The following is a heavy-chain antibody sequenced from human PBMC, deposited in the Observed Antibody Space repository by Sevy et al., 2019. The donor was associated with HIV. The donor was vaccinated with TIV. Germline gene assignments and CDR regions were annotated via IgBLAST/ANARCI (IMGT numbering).Heavy chain of an antibody. CDR3: AKEQGYSNYLFDY. Sequence: GGSLRLSCAASGFTFSSYGMHWVRQAPGKGLEWGAVISYDGSNKYYADSVKGRFTISRDNSKYTLYLQMNSLRAEDTAVYYCAKEQGYSNYLFDYWGQGTLVTVSS. J-gene: IGHJ4*02. D-gene: IGHD4-4*01. CDR2: ISYDGSNK. CDR1: GFTFSSYG. V-gene: IGHV3-30*18.